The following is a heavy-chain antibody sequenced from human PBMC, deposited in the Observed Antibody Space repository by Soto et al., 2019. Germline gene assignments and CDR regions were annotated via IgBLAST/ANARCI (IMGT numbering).Heavy chain of an antibody. J-gene: IGHJ4*02. D-gene: IGHD2-2*01. CDR1: GFTFSRYW. CDR2: INSDGSST. CDR3: AREERGCSSTSCYEGFDY. Sequence: EVQLVESGGGLVQPGGSLRLSCAASGFTFSRYWMHWVRQAPGKGLVWVSRINSDGSSTSYADSVKGRFTISRDNAKNTLYLQMNSLRAEDTAVYYCAREERGCSSTSCYEGFDYLGQGTLVSLSS. V-gene: IGHV3-74*01.